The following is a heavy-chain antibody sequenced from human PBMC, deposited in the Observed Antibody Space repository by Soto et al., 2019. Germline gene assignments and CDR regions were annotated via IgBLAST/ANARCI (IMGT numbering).Heavy chain of an antibody. CDR2: ISGSGETT. V-gene: IGHV3-23*01. CDR1: KFAFSNYA. Sequence: EVQLLESGGGLVQPGGSLRLSCAASKFAFSNYAMNWVRQAPGKGLEWVSAISGSGETTYYADSVKGRFTISRDNSKKTLFLQMNSLRAEDTAVYYCAKDLSRYYGDYYYYGMDVWGQGTTVTVSS. J-gene: IGHJ6*02. D-gene: IGHD4-17*01. CDR3: AKDLSRYYGDYYYYGMDV.